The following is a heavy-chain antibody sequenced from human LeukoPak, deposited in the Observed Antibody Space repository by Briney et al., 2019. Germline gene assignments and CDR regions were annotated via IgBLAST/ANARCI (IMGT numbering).Heavy chain of an antibody. CDR3: VRPYGSGSFYTYFDH. Sequence: PGGSLRLSCAASGFTFSDHYMDWVRQAPGEGLEWVGRIRNKANRYSTEYAASVKGRFTMTRGDSEKLLYLQMNSLKTEDTAVYYCVRPYGSGSFYTYFDHWGQGTLVTVSS. CDR2: IRNKANRYST. CDR1: GFTFSDHY. J-gene: IGHJ4*02. V-gene: IGHV3-72*01. D-gene: IGHD3-10*01.